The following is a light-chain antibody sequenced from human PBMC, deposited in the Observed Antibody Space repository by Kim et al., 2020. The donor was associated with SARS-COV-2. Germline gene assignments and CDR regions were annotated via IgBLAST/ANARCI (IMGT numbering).Light chain of an antibody. CDR3: SSYTSGSTVV. CDR2: DVS. V-gene: IGLV2-14*03. Sequence: GQSITISCTGTSSDIGGYSYVSWYQQYPGKAPKLIIYDVSERPSGVSNRFSASKSGNTASLTISGLQTEDEADYFCSSYTSGSTVVFGGGTQLTVL. CDR1: SSDIGGYSY. J-gene: IGLJ2*01.